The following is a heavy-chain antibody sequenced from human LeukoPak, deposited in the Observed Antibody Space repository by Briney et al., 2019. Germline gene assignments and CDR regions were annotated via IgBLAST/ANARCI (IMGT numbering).Heavy chain of an antibody. Sequence: SQTLSLTCTVSGGSISSGSYYWSWIRQPAGKGLDWIGRIYTTGSTNYNPSLKSRVTISVDTSKNQFSLKLSSVTAADTAVYYCARAYGDYVDPPGYWGQGTLVTVSS. D-gene: IGHD4-17*01. J-gene: IGHJ4*02. CDR1: GGSISSGSYY. CDR3: ARAYGDYVDPPGY. CDR2: IYTTGST. V-gene: IGHV4-61*02.